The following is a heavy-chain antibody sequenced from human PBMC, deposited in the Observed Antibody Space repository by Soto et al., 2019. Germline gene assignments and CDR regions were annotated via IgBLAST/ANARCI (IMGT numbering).Heavy chain of an antibody. Sequence: GGSLRLSCVASGFTFSTYAMSWVRQAPGKGLEWVSGISGSGGSTYYADFVKGRFTISRDNSKNTLYLQMNSLRAEDTAVYYCAKGHCSGGTCYRGPFDYWGQGTLVTVSS. CDR3: AKGHCSGGTCYRGPFDY. J-gene: IGHJ4*02. CDR1: GFTFSTYA. CDR2: ISGSGGST. V-gene: IGHV3-23*01. D-gene: IGHD2-15*01.